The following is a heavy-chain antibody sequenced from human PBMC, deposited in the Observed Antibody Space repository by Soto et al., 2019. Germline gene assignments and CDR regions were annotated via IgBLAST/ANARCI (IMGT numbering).Heavy chain of an antibody. CDR1: GGTFDSNA. CDR2: IITIFGTI. Sequence: QVQLVQSGTEVRKPGSSVKVSCKASGGTFDSNAISWVRLAPGQGLEWMGGIITIFGTINNAQKFQDRVTITADESANIVYMELSSLRSEDTAIYYCAREGLNFGPGAVGGAFDIWGQGTLVTVSS. D-gene: IGHD2-2*01. J-gene: IGHJ3*02. CDR3: AREGLNFGPGAVGGAFDI. V-gene: IGHV1-69*12.